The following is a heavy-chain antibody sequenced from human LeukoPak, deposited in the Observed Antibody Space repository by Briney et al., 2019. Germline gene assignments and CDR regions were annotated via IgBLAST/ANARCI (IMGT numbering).Heavy chain of an antibody. V-gene: IGHV1-18*01. CDR2: ISAYNGNT. D-gene: IGHD3-3*01. Sequence: ASVKVSCKASGYTFTTSGISWVRQAPGQGLEWMGWISAYNGNTNYAQNLQGRVTMTTDTSTSTAYMELRSLRSDDTAMYYCARDLSFTISGVVIIGTDGLDPWGQGTLVTVSS. CDR1: GYTFTTSG. J-gene: IGHJ5*02. CDR3: ARDLSFTISGVVIIGTDGLDP.